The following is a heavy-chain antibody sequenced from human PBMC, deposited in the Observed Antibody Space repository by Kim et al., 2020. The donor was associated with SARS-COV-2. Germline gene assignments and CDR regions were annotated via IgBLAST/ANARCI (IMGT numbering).Heavy chain of an antibody. CDR1: GFSLSSYS. Sequence: GGSLRLSCAASGFSLSSYSMHWVRQAPGRGLEWVAVIWYDGSRQYYGDSVKGRFTVSRDKSKNTLDLQMNSLRGEDTAVYFCARDNERGAFDIWSQGTTVSVSS. D-gene: IGHD2-8*01. CDR2: IWYDGSRQ. V-gene: IGHV3-33*01. CDR3: ARDNERGAFDI. J-gene: IGHJ3*02.